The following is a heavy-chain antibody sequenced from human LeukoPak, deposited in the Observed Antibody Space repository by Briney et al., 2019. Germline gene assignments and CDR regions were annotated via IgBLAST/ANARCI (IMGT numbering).Heavy chain of an antibody. CDR3: ARLPGYYDSSGSAYYFDY. V-gene: IGHV4-38-2*01. J-gene: IGHJ4*02. D-gene: IGHD3-22*01. Sequence: SETLSLTCAVSGYSISSGYYWGWIRQPPGKGLEWIGSTYHSGSTYYIPSLKSRVTISVDTSKNQFSLKLSSVTAADTAVYYCARLPGYYDSSGSAYYFDYWGQGTLVTVSS. CDR2: TYHSGST. CDR1: GYSISSGYY.